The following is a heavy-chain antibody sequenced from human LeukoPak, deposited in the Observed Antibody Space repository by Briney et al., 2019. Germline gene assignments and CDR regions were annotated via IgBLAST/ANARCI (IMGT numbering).Heavy chain of an antibody. V-gene: IGHV3-43*01. J-gene: IGHJ4*02. Sequence: GSLRLSCAASGFTFDDYTMHWVRRAPGKGLEWVSVISWHGSTTKYADSVRGRFTFSRDNRKNSLSLQMNSLRPEDTALYYCAKDIGDSIGYNYFDSWGQGTLVTVSS. CDR1: GFTFDDYT. CDR2: ISWHGSTT. D-gene: IGHD3-22*01. CDR3: AKDIGDSIGYNYFDS.